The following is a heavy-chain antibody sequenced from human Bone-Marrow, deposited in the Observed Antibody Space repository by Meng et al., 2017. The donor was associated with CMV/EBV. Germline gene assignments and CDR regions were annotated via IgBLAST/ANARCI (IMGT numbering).Heavy chain of an antibody. D-gene: IGHD2-2*01. CDR3: TRLGYCSSTSCSCRY. J-gene: IGHJ4*02. V-gene: IGHV3-15*01. Sequence: GEFLKTSWEASGFTFSNAWMNWVRQAPGKGLEWVGRIKSKTDGGTTDYAAPVNGRFTISRDDSKNTLYLQMNSLKTEVTAVYYCTRLGYCSSTSCSCRYWGQGTLVTVSS. CDR2: IKSKTDGGTT. CDR1: GFTFSNAW.